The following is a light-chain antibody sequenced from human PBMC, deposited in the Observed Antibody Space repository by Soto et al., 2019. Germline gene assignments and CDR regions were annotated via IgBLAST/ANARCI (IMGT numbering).Light chain of an antibody. CDR3: SAYTSSRTVI. CDR2: EVN. V-gene: IGLV2-14*01. Sequence: QSALTQPASLSGSLGQSITISCTGTSSDVGAYNYVSWYQQHPGKVPKLLIYEVNNRPSGVSNRFSGSKSGNTASLTISGLQAEDEAEYYCSAYTSSRTVIFGGGTKLTVL. CDR1: SSDVGAYNY. J-gene: IGLJ2*01.